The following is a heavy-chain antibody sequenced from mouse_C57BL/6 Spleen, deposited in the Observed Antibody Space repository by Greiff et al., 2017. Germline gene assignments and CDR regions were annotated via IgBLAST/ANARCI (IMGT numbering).Heavy chain of an antibody. D-gene: IGHD2-3*01. CDR1: GYAFSSSW. Sequence: QVQLQQSGPELVKPGASVKISCKASGYAFSSSWMNWVKQRPGKGLAWIGRISPGDGDTNYNGKFKGKATLTADKSSSTAYMQLSSLTSDDCAVYFWARVYDSYDGYFDVWGTGTTVTVSS. CDR2: ISPGDGDT. V-gene: IGHV1-82*01. J-gene: IGHJ1*03. CDR3: ARVYDSYDGYFDV.